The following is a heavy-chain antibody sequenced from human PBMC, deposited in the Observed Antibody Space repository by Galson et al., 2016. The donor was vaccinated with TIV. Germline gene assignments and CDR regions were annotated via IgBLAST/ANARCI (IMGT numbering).Heavy chain of an antibody. V-gene: IGHV3-23*01. CDR1: GFTFSSYA. CDR3: AKVPSSGFSYYYGIDV. J-gene: IGHJ6*02. Sequence: SLRLSCAASGFTFSSYALTWVRQAPGKGLEWVAAITGGGGSSYYAGSVKGRFTISRDNSKKMLYLQLNSLRAEDTAVYYCAKVPSSGFSYYYGIDVWGQGTTVTVA. D-gene: IGHD6-19*01. CDR2: ITGGGGSS.